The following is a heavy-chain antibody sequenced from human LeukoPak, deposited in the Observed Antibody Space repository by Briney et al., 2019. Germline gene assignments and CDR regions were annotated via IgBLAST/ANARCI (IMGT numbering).Heavy chain of an antibody. J-gene: IGHJ4*02. CDR2: ISGSGGST. D-gene: IGHD1-7*01. CDR1: GFTFSSYA. Sequence: GGSLRLSCAASGFTFSSYAMSWVRQAPGKGLEWVSAISGSGGSTYYADSVKGRFTISRDNSKSTLYLQMNSLRAEDTAVYYCAKDVRSTITGTFDYWGQGTLVTVSS. V-gene: IGHV3-23*01. CDR3: AKDVRSTITGTFDY.